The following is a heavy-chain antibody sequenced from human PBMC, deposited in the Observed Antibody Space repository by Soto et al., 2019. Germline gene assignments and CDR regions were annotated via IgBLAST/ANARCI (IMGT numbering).Heavy chain of an antibody. Sequence: QVQLVQSGSEVKRPGTSVKVSCKAAGYTFNAYSMHWVRQAPGQGLEWMGMINPSGDSTTYAQNFQGRVTMTRDTSMTTVYMELSGLRSEDTAVYYCARDWALDFWGQGTLVTVSS. D-gene: IGHD7-27*01. V-gene: IGHV1-46*02. CDR3: ARDWALDF. CDR1: GYTFNAYS. CDR2: INPSGDST. J-gene: IGHJ4*02.